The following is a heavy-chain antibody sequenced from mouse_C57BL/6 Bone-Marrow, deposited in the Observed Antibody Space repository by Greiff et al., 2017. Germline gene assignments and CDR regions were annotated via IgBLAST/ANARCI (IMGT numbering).Heavy chain of an antibody. Sequence: QVTLKESGPGLLQPSQTLSLTCSFSGYSLSTFGMGVGWIRQPSGKGLEWLAHIWWDDDKYYNPALKSRLTITKDNSKSQVFLKIANVDTADTATYYGARSLEKDYYAMDDWGQGTSVTVSS. CDR1: GYSLSTFGMG. CDR2: IWWDDDK. CDR3: ARSLEKDYYAMDD. J-gene: IGHJ4*01. V-gene: IGHV8-8*01.